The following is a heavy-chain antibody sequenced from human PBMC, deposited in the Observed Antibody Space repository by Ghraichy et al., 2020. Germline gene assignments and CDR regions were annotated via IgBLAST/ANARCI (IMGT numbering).Heavy chain of an antibody. V-gene: IGHV1-69*06. CDR1: GSCFSSYA. D-gene: IGHD4-23*01. CDR3: VVLYNDFSGNSGAFDI. Sequence: SVKVSCRTSGSCFSSYAISWVRQAPGQGLEWVGGIIPMFGKGNNAQKFQGRVTITADTSTSTSYMELSSLRSEDTAIYYCVVLYNDFSGNSGAFDIWGQGTIVSVSS. J-gene: IGHJ3*02. CDR2: IIPMFGKG.